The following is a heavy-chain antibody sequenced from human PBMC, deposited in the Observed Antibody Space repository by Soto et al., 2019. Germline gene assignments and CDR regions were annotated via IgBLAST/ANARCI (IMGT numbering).Heavy chain of an antibody. CDR1: GDTFSTYT. CDR3: AREGLVLVPPTVNSDYYYYAMDV. J-gene: IGHJ6*02. CDR2: IIPRSATS. D-gene: IGHD1-20*01. V-gene: IGHV1-69*12. Sequence: QVQLVQSGAEVKKPGSSVKVSCKASGDTFSTYTITWMRQAPGQGLEWMGGIIPRSATSKYAQKFQGRVTTTADESTSTVYMELSTLRPEDTAVYYCAREGLVLVPPTVNSDYYYYAMDVWGQGTTVTVSS.